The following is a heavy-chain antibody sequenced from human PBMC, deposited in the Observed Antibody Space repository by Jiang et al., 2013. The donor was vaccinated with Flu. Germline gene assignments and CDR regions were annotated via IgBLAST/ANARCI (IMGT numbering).Heavy chain of an antibody. CDR2: ISSSSSYI. Sequence: LESGGGLVKPGGSLRLSCAASGFTFSSYSMNWVRQAPGKGLEWVSSISSSSSYIYYADPVKGRFTISRDNAKNSLYLQMNSLRAEDTAVYYCARGPRADLYGSGSPNWFDPWGQGTLVTVSS. CDR1: GFTFSSYS. D-gene: IGHD3-10*01. J-gene: IGHJ5*02. V-gene: IGHV3-21*01. CDR3: ARGPRADLYGSGSPNWFDP.